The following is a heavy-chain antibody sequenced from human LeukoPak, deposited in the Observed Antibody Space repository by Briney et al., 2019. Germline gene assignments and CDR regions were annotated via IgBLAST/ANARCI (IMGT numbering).Heavy chain of an antibody. V-gene: IGHV1-18*01. CDR1: GYTFTSYG. D-gene: IGHD2-2*01. J-gene: IGHJ6*02. Sequence: ASVKVSCKASGYTFTSYGISWVRQAPGQGLEWMGWISAYNGNTNYAQKLQGRVTMTTDTSTSTAYMELRSLRSDDTAVYYCAREDCISTSCPDYYYYGMDVWGQGTTVTVSS. CDR2: ISAYNGNT. CDR3: AREDCISTSCPDYYYYGMDV.